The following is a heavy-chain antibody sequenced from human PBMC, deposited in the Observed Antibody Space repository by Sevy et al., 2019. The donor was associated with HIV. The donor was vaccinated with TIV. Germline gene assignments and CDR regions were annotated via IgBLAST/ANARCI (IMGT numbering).Heavy chain of an antibody. J-gene: IGHJ4*02. CDR2: ISTTGDT. CDR3: ARNLGGVVDY. CDR1: GFTFSSYD. Sequence: GGSLRLSCAASGFTFSSYDMHWVRQGTGQGLEWVSAISTTGDTYYRDSVKGRFTISRENAKNSLHLQMNSLRAGDTAVYYCARNLGGVVDYWGQGTLVTVSS. D-gene: IGHD2-15*01. V-gene: IGHV3-13*01.